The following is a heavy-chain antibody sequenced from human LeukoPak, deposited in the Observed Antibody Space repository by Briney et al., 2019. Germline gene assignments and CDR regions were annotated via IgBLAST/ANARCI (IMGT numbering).Heavy chain of an antibody. D-gene: IGHD3-22*01. CDR2: IYYSGST. CDR1: GGSISSSSYY. J-gene: IGHJ4*02. V-gene: IGHV4-39*01. Sequence: SETLSLTCTVSGGSISSSSYYWGWIRQPPGKGLEWIGSIYYSGSTYYNPSLKSRVTISVDTSKNQFSLKLSSVTAADTAVYYCARHAMYYYDSSGYYGPSDYWGQGTLVTVSS. CDR3: ARHAMYYYDSSGYYGPSDY.